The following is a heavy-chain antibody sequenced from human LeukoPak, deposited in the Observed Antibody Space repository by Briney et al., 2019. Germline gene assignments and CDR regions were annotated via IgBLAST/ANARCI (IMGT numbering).Heavy chain of an antibody. CDR3: ARESGAVIDY. D-gene: IGHD6-19*01. J-gene: IGHJ4*02. V-gene: IGHV1-69*05. Sequence: SVKVSCKTFGGSFSSEAISWVRQAPGQGLEWMGGIIPIFGTANYAQKFQGRVTITTDESTSTAYMELSSLRSEDTAAYYCARESGAVIDYWGQGTLVTVSS. CDR1: GGSFSSEA. CDR2: IIPIFGTA.